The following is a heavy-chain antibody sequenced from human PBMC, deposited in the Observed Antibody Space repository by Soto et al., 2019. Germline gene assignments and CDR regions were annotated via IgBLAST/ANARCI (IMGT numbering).Heavy chain of an antibody. CDR1: GYTFTNFG. V-gene: IGHV1-18*01. Sequence: QVQLVQSGTEVKKPGASVKVSCQASGYTFTNFGIRWVRQAPGQGLEWMGWINPFHGNKDYAPKFEGRVLMTTDTSTSTAYMELRGLKSDGTAVYFCARDASLCTWRNIDSWGQGTLGTVS. J-gene: IGHJ4*02. CDR3: ARDASLCTWRNIDS. CDR2: INPFHGNK.